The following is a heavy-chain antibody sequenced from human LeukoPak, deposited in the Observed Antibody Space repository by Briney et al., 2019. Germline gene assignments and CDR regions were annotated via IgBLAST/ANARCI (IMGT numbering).Heavy chain of an antibody. CDR3: AKRGVVIRVILVGFHKEAYYFDS. J-gene: IGHJ4*02. V-gene: IGHV3-23*01. CDR1: GITLANYG. CDR2: VSGSGGST. Sequence: PGGSLRLPCVVSGITLANYGMSWVRQAPGKGLEWVAGVSGSGGSTNYADSVKGRFTISRDNPKNTLYLQMNSLRAEDTAVYFCAKRGVVIRVILVGFHKEAYYFDSWGQGALVTVSS. D-gene: IGHD3-22*01.